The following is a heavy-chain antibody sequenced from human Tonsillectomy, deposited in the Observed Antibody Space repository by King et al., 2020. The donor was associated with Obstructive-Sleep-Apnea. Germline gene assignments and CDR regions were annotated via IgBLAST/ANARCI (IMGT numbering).Heavy chain of an antibody. J-gene: IGHJ4*02. V-gene: IGHV3-7*03. D-gene: IGHD6-19*01. Sequence: DVQLVESGGGLVQPGGSLRLSCAASGFTFSSYWMSWVRQAPGKGLEWVANIKQDGSEKYYVDSVKGRFTNSRDNAKNSLYLQMNSLRAEDTAVYYCARDRGSSGWRYYFDYWGQGTLVTVSS. CDR2: IKQDGSEK. CDR3: ARDRGSSGWRYYFDY. CDR1: GFTFSSYW.